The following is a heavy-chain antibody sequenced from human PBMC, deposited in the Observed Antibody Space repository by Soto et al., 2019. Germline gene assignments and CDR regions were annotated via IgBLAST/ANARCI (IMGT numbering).Heavy chain of an antibody. CDR2: INPNSGGT. Sequence: GASVKGSRKASGYPFTRYYMPWVRQAPGQGLEWMGWINPNSGGTNYAQKFQGRVTMTRDTSISTAYMELSRLRSDDTAVYYCARLTAHYYDSSGRGRFDPWGQGTLVTVSS. V-gene: IGHV1-2*02. D-gene: IGHD3-22*01. J-gene: IGHJ5*02. CDR1: GYPFTRYY. CDR3: ARLTAHYYDSSGRGRFDP.